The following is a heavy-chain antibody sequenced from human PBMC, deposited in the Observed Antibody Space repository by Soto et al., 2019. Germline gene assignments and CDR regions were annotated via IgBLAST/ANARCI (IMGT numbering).Heavy chain of an antibody. CDR1: GFTFGDYA. J-gene: IGHJ3*02. Sequence: GGSLRLSCTASGFTFGDYAMSWFRQAPGKGLEWVGFIRSKAYGGTTEYAASVKGRFTISRDDSKSIAYLQMNSLKTEDTAVYYCTRTFADIWGSYRSWAFDIWGQGTMVTVSS. CDR2: IRSKAYGGTT. D-gene: IGHD3-16*02. V-gene: IGHV3-49*03. CDR3: TRTFADIWGSYRSWAFDI.